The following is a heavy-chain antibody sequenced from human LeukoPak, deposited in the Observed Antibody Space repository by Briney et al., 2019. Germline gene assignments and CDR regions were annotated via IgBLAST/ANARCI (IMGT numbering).Heavy chain of an antibody. V-gene: IGHV4-59*01. J-gene: IGHJ4*02. CDR2: IYYSGST. D-gene: IGHD3-22*01. CDR1: GASISTYY. Sequence: SETLSLTCTVSGASISTYYWSWIRQHPGKGLEWIGYIYYSGSTYYNPSLKSRVTISVDTSKNQFSLKLSSVTAADTAVYYCARGADSSGYYSIFYFDYWGQGTLVTVSS. CDR3: ARGADSSGYYSIFYFDY.